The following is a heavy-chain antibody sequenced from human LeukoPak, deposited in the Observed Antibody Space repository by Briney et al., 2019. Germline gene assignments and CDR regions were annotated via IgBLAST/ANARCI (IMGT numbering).Heavy chain of an antibody. CDR3: ARDIRTYSNYYYYYGMDV. V-gene: IGHV3-7*01. Sequence: GSLRLSCAASGFTFSSYWMSWVRQAPGKGLEWVANIKQDGSEKYYVDSVKGRFTISRDNAKNSLYLQMNSLRAEDTAVYYCARDIRTYSNYYYYYGMDVWGQGTTVTVSS. D-gene: IGHD2-15*01. J-gene: IGHJ6*02. CDR2: IKQDGSEK. CDR1: GFTFSSYW.